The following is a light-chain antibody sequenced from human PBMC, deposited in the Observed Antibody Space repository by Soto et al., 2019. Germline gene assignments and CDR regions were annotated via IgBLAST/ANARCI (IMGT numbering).Light chain of an antibody. J-gene: IGKJ4*01. CDR3: QQRSNWPLT. CDR1: QSVVTNS. V-gene: IGKV3-11*01. Sequence: EIVLTQSPGTLSLSPGERATLSCRASQSVVTNSLAWYQQKPGQAPRLIIYDASNRATGIPARFSGSGSGTDFTLTISSLEPEDFAVYYCQQRSNWPLTFGGGTKVDIK. CDR2: DAS.